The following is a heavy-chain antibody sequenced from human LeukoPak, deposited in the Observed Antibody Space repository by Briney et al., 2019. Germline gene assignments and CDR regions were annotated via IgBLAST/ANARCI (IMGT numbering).Heavy chain of an antibody. D-gene: IGHD3-3*01. V-gene: IGHV3-21*01. Sequence: GGSLRLSCAASGFTFSSYSMNWVRQAPGKGVVWVSSISSSSSYIYYADSVKGRFTISRDNAKNSLYLQMNSLRAEDTAVYYCARATHYDPDLYAFDIWGQGTMVTVSS. CDR1: GFTFSSYS. J-gene: IGHJ3*02. CDR2: ISSSSSYI. CDR3: ARATHYDPDLYAFDI.